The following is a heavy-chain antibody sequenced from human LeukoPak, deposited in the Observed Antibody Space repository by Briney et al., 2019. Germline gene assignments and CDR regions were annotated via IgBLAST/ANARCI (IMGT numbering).Heavy chain of an antibody. CDR3: ARWKGELSSYDY. V-gene: IGHV3-66*02. CDR1: GFTVSSNY. Sequence: GGSLRLSCAASGFTVSSNYMSWVRQAPGKGLEWVSVIYSGGSTYYADSVKGRFTISRDNSKNTLYLQMNSLRAEDTAAYYCARWKGELSSYDYWGQGTLVTVSS. CDR2: IYSGGST. J-gene: IGHJ4*02. D-gene: IGHD3-16*02.